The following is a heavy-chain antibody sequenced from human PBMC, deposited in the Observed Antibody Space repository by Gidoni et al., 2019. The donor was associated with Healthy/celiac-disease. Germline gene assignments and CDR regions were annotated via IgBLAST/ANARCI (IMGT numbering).Heavy chain of an antibody. J-gene: IGHJ6*02. D-gene: IGHD5-18*01. CDR1: GFPFRHHS. CDR2: ISSSSSTI. V-gene: IGHV3-48*01. CDR3: ARGELWLEYDYYYYGMDV. Sequence: EVQLVESGGGLVQPVGSLRLSCAASGFPFRHHSMNWVRQAPGKWLEWVSYISSSSSTIYYADSVKGRFTISRDNAKNSLYLQMNSLRAEDTAVYYCARGELWLEYDYYYYGMDVWGQGTTVTVSS.